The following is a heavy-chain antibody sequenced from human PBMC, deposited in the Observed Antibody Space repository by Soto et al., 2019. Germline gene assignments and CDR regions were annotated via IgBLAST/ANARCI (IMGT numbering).Heavy chain of an antibody. CDR2: ISGSGGST. CDR3: AKVGGDYYDSSGYYWSFSYFDY. CDR1: GFTFSSYA. V-gene: IGHV3-23*01. Sequence: GGSLRLSCAASGFTFSSYAMSWVRQAPGKGLEWVSAISGSGGSTYYADSVKGRFTISRDNSKNTLYLQMNSLRAEDTAVYYCAKVGGDYYDSSGYYWSFSYFDYWGQGTLVTVSS. D-gene: IGHD3-22*01. J-gene: IGHJ4*02.